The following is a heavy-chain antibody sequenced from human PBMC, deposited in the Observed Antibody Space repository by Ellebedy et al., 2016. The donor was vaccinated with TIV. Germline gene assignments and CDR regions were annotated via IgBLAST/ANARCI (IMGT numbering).Heavy chain of an antibody. CDR1: GGSISRGGYS. CDR2: VFQTGTA. D-gene: IGHD2-15*01. V-gene: IGHV4-30-2*01. CDR3: ARAGGEVVGETLPRWLDP. Sequence: MPSETLSLTCAVSGGSISRGGYSWSWIRLPPGKGLEWIGHVFQTGTASYNPSLSSRVTKSVDRSKNQFSLTLTSVTAADTAVYYCARAGGEVVGETLPRWLDPWGQGTPVTVSS. J-gene: IGHJ5*02.